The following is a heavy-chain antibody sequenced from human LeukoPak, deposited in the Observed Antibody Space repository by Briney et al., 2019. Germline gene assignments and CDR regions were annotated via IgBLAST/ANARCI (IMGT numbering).Heavy chain of an antibody. J-gene: IGHJ4*02. Sequence: GASVKVSCKASGYTFTRYYIHWVRQAPGQGLEWMGTINPSGDSTSYAQKFQGRVTMTRDTSTSTVYMELSSLRSEDTAVYYCARAPGYGGNSDYWGQGTLVTVFS. D-gene: IGHD4-23*01. CDR3: ARAPGYGGNSDY. CDR2: INPSGDST. V-gene: IGHV1-46*01. CDR1: GYTFTRYY.